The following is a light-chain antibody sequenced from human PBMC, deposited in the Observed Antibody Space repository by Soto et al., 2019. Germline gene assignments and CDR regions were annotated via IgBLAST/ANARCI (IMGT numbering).Light chain of an antibody. CDR3: QQSLTIPRT. CDR1: QSISSW. J-gene: IGKJ1*01. Sequence: DIQMTQSPSTLSASVGDRVTITCRASQSISSWLAWYQQKPGKAPKLLIYDASSLESGVPSRFSGSGSGTEFTLTISSLQPDDFATYYCQQSLTIPRTFGQGTKVDIK. V-gene: IGKV1-5*01. CDR2: DAS.